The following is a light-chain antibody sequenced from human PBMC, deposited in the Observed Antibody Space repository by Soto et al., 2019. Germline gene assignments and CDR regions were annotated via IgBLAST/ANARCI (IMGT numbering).Light chain of an antibody. J-gene: IGLJ1*01. CDR2: DVS. CDR1: SSDVGGYNY. Sequence: LTQPTSVSGSPGQSITISCTGTSSDVGGYNYVSWYQHHPGKAPKLMICDVSDRPSGVSNRFSGSKSGNTASLTISGLQAEDEADYYCSSYTSSSTPWVFGTGTKVTL. CDR3: SSYTSSSTPWV. V-gene: IGLV2-14*03.